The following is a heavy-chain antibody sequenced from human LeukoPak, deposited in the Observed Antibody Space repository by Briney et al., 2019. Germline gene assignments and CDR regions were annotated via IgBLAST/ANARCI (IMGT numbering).Heavy chain of an antibody. CDR2: INSDGSST. J-gene: IGHJ4*02. D-gene: IGHD1-1*01. Sequence: GGSLRLSCAASGFTFSSYWMHWVRHAPGKGLVWVSRINSDGSSTSYADSVKGRFTISRDNAKNTLYLQMNSLRAEDTAVYYCARDPGTGPIDYWGQGTLVTVSS. CDR3: ARDPGTGPIDY. V-gene: IGHV3-74*01. CDR1: GFTFSSYW.